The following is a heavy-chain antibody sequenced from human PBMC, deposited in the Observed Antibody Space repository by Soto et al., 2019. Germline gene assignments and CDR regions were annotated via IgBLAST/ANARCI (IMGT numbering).Heavy chain of an antibody. J-gene: IGHJ4*02. D-gene: IGHD6-13*01. CDR1: GGSISSYY. CDR2: IYYIWST. Sequence: QVQLQESGPGLVKPSETLSLTCPVSGGSISSYYWSWIRQPPGKGLEWIGYIYYIWSTNYNPSLKSRVTVPVDTSKNQCSLKLSSVTAADTAVYYCAGAAAVGQPRDVYSFDYWGQGTLVTVSS. CDR3: AGAAAVGQPRDVYSFDY. V-gene: IGHV4-59*01.